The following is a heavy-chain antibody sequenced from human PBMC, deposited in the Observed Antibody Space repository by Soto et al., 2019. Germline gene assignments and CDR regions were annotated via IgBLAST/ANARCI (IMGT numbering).Heavy chain of an antibody. D-gene: IGHD2-2*02. CDR1: GGTFSSYA. Sequence: GASVKVSCKASGGTFSSYAISWVRQAPGQGLEWMGGIIPIFGTANYAQKFQGRVTITADESTSTAYMELSSLRSEDTAVYYCASADIVVVPAAIIRGHYYYGMDVWGQGTTVTVSS. CDR2: IIPIFGTA. V-gene: IGHV1-69*13. J-gene: IGHJ6*02. CDR3: ASADIVVVPAAIIRGHYYYGMDV.